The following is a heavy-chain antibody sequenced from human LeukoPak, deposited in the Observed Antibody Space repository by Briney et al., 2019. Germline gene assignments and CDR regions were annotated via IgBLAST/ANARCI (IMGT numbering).Heavy chain of an antibody. J-gene: IGHJ4*02. CDR2: IYYSGST. D-gene: IGHD3-22*01. Sequence: SETLSLTCTVSGGSISSYYWSWIRQPPGKGLEWIGYIYYSGSTNYNPSLKSRVTISVDTSKNQFSLKLSSVTAADTAVYYCARIKNYDSSGYPTYYFDYWGQGTLVTVSS. CDR1: GGSISSYY. V-gene: IGHV4-59*01. CDR3: ARIKNYDSSGYPTYYFDY.